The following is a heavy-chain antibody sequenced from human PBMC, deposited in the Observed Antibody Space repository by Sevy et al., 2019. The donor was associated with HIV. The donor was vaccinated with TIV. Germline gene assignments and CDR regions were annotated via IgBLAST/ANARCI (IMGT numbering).Heavy chain of an antibody. J-gene: IGHJ6*02. CDR3: AREKKSGYYPPPKYYYHYGMDV. V-gene: IGHV3-7*03. CDR2: IKQDGSEK. D-gene: IGHD3-3*01. CDR1: GFTFSSYW. Sequence: GGSLRLSCAASGFTFSSYWMSWVRQAPGKGLEWVANIKQDGSEKYYVDSVKGRFTISRDNAKNSLYLQMNSLRAEDTAVYYCAREKKSGYYPPPKYYYHYGMDVWGQGTTVTVSS.